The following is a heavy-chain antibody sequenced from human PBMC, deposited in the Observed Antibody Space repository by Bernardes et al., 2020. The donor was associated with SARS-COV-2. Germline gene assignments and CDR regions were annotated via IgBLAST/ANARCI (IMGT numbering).Heavy chain of an antibody. J-gene: IGHJ3*01. Sequence: GGSLTISCKVSGYSFTNYWISWVRQMPGKGLEWMGKIDPSDSYINDSPSFQGHVSMSVDTSISTAYLQWSSLKASDTAMYYCARLGGSGSYDGFDLWGQGTLVTVSS. CDR2: IDPSDSYI. CDR3: ARLGGSGSYDGFDL. CDR1: GYSFTNYW. D-gene: IGHD3-10*01. V-gene: IGHV5-10-1*01.